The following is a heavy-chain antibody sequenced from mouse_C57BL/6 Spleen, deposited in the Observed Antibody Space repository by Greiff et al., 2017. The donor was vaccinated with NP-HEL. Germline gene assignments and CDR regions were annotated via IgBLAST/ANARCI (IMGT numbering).Heavy chain of an antibody. J-gene: IGHJ3*01. Sequence: EVQLQQSGAELVKPGASVKLSCTASGFNFTDYYMHWVKQRTEQGLEWIGRIDPENGETKYAPTFQGKATITADTSSNTAYLQLSGLTSEDTAVYYGARGLLGLADWGQGTLVTVSA. V-gene: IGHV14-2*01. CDR3: ARGLLGLAD. CDR1: GFNFTDYY. CDR2: IDPENGET.